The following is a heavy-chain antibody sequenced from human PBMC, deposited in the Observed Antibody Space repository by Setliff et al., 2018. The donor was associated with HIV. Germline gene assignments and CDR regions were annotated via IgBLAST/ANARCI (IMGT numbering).Heavy chain of an antibody. V-gene: IGHV1-69*13. CDR1: GGTFSSYT. CDR3: ARGDYDYVWGSYRPLALDY. J-gene: IGHJ4*02. Sequence: SVKVSCKASGGTFSSYTISWVRQAPGQGLEWMGGIIPIFGTADYAQKFQGRVTITADESTSTAYMELSSLRSDDTAVYYCARGDYDYVWGSYRPLALDYWGQGTLVTVSS. CDR2: IIPIFGTA. D-gene: IGHD3-16*02.